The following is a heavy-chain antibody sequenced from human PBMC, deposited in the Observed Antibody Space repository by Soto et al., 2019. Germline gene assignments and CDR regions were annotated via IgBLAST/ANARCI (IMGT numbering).Heavy chain of an antibody. CDR2: ISSSSSYI. D-gene: IGHD6-19*01. V-gene: IGHV3-21*01. CDR1: GFTFSSYG. CDR3: ARDLYSSGWLKPGFGY. Sequence: EVQLVESGGGLVKPGGSLRLSCAASGFTFSSYGMNWVRQAPGKGLEWVSSISSSSSYIYYADSVKGRFTISRDNAKNSLYLQMNSLRAEDTAVYYCARDLYSSGWLKPGFGYWGQGTLVTVSS. J-gene: IGHJ4*02.